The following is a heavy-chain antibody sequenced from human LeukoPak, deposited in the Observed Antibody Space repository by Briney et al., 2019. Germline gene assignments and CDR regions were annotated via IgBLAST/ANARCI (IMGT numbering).Heavy chain of an antibody. D-gene: IGHD6-19*01. V-gene: IGHV3-15*01. CDR1: GFTLSNAW. Sequence: GGSLSLSCTASGFTLSNAWMSWVRQAPGKGLEWVGRLKSESDGGTTDYAAPVRGRFTISRDDSKNTLYLQMNSLKTEDTALYYCATDRSGWCSSVDYWGPGPL. J-gene: IGHJ4*02. CDR2: LKSESDGGTT. CDR3: ATDRSGWCSSVDY.